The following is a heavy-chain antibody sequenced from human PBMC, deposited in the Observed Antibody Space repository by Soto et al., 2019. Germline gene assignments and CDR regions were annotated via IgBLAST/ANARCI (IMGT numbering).Heavy chain of an antibody. D-gene: IGHD3-22*01. CDR3: ARSTMIVVVINDAFDI. CDR1: GGTFSSYA. Sequence: QVQLVQSGAEVKKPGSSVKVCCKASGGTFSSYAISWVRQAPGQGLEWMGGIIPIFGTANYAQKFQGRVTITADESTSTAYMELSSLRSEDTAVYYCARSTMIVVVINDAFDIWGQGTMVTVSS. V-gene: IGHV1-69*01. J-gene: IGHJ3*02. CDR2: IIPIFGTA.